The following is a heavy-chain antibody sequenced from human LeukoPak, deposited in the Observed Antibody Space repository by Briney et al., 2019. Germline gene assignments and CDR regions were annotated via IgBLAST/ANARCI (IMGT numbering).Heavy chain of an antibody. CDR3: ARRHSSSWNQGGYFDY. Sequence: SQTLSLTCTVSGGSISSGDYYWSWVRQPPGKGLEWIGYIYYSGSTYCNPSLKSRVTISVDTSKNQFSLKLSSVTAADTAVYYCARRHSSSWNQGGYFDYWGQGTLVTVSS. CDR1: GGSISSGDYY. V-gene: IGHV4-30-4*01. J-gene: IGHJ4*02. D-gene: IGHD6-13*01. CDR2: IYYSGST.